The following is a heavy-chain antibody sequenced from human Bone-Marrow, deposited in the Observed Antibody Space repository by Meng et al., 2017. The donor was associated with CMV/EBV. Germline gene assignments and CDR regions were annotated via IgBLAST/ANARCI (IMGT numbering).Heavy chain of an antibody. Sequence: GGSLRLSCAASGFTFSSYGMHWVRQAPGKGLEWVAFIRYDGSNKYYADSVKGRFTISRDNAKNSLYLQMNSLRAEDTAVYYCARDFWDQEIGATVVTPSVVWGQGTLVTVSS. CDR1: GFTFSSYG. D-gene: IGHD4-23*01. CDR3: ARDFWDQEIGATVVTPSVV. J-gene: IGHJ4*02. CDR2: IRYDGSNK. V-gene: IGHV3-30*02.